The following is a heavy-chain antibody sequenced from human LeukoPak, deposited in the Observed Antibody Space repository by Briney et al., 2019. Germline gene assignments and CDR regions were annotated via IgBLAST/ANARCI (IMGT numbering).Heavy chain of an antibody. V-gene: IGHV4-39*01. J-gene: IGHJ4*02. CDR2: IYYSGST. CDR3: ARHVIYRYDY. Sequence: PSETLSLTCTVSGSSLSSTSYYCVWIRQPPGKGLEWIGGIYYSGSTYYNPSLKSRVTISVDTSKNQFSLKLSSVTAADTAVYYCARHVIYRYDYWGQGTLVTVSS. D-gene: IGHD1-14*01. CDR1: GSSLSSTSYY.